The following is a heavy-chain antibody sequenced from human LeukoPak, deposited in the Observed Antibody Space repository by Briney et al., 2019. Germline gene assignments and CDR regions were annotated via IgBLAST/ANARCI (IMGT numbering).Heavy chain of an antibody. CDR3: ARDGWLQPFDY. CDR2: INQDGSEK. CDR1: GFTFSSYW. Sequence: GGSLRLSCATSGFTFSSYWMSWVRQAPGKGLEWVAYINQDGSEKNYADSVKGRFTISRDNAKNTLYLQMNSLRAEDTAVYYCARDGWLQPFDYWGQGTLVTVSS. D-gene: IGHD5-24*01. V-gene: IGHV3-7*01. J-gene: IGHJ4*02.